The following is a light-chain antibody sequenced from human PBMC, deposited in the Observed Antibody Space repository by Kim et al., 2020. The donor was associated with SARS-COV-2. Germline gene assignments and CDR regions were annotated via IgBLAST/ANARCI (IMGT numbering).Light chain of an antibody. V-gene: IGKV3-11*01. J-gene: IGKJ4*01. CDR3: QQRSNWPPLT. Sequence: FPGERATLSCRASQSVSSYLAWYQQKPGQAPRLLIYDASNRATGIPARFSGSGSGTDFTLTISSLEPEDFAVYYCQQRSNWPPLTFGGGTKVEIK. CDR1: QSVSSY. CDR2: DAS.